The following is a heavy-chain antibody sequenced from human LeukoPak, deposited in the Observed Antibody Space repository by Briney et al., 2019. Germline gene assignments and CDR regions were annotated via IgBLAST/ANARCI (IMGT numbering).Heavy chain of an antibody. CDR1: GFTFSSYN. V-gene: IGHV3-21*01. CDR2: IGCSGSSTYI. Sequence: GGSLRLSCAASGFTFSSYNMDWVRQAPGKGLEWVSSIGCSGSSTYIYYADSVKGRFTISRDNAKNSLYLQMNSLRAEDTAVYYCARDRGYYDNSGYAFDYWGQGALVTVSS. J-gene: IGHJ4*02. CDR3: ARDRGYYDNSGYAFDY. D-gene: IGHD3-22*01.